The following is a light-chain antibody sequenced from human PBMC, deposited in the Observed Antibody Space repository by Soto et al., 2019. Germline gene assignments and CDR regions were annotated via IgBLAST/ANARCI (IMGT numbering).Light chain of an antibody. CDR2: GAS. V-gene: IGKV3-15*01. CDR3: HQYNTSPDT. CDR1: QSVTNSY. Sequence: EIVMTQSPVTLSVSPGERATLSCRASQSVTNSYLAWYQQKPGQAPRLLIFGASTRAAGIPARFSGSGSGTEFTLTISSLQSEDFAVYYCHQYNTSPDTFGQGTNLEI. J-gene: IGKJ2*01.